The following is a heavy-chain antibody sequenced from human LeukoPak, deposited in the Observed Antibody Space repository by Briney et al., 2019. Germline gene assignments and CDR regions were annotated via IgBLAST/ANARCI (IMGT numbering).Heavy chain of an antibody. D-gene: IGHD1-26*01. Sequence: ASVKVSCKASGYTFTGYYMHWVRQAPGQGLEWMGWINPNSGGTNYARKFQGRVTMTRDTSISTAYMEPRRFRSDHTAVYYCARGPSGSYAYFDYWGQGTLVTVSS. CDR3: ARGPSGSYAYFDY. CDR2: INPNSGGT. J-gene: IGHJ4*02. V-gene: IGHV1-2*02. CDR1: GYTFTGYY.